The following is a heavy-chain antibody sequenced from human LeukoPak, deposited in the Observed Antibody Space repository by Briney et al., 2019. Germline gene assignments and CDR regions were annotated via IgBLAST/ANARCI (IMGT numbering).Heavy chain of an antibody. D-gene: IGHD2-2*01. CDR1: GFTFSSYS. CDR2: IISISSYI. Sequence: PGGSLRLSGAASGFTFSSYSMNWVRQAPGKGLEWVSSIISISSYIYYADSVKGRFTISRDNAKNSLYLQMNSLRAEDTAVYYCARDKWRSDAAAYYMDVWGKGTTVTISS. CDR3: ARDKWRSDAAAYYMDV. J-gene: IGHJ6*03. V-gene: IGHV3-21*01.